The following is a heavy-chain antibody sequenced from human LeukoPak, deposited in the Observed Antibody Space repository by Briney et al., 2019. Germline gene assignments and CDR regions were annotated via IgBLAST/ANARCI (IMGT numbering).Heavy chain of an antibody. CDR1: GITLSNYG. J-gene: IGHJ6*02. CDR3: ARGRRLASYYYGMDV. V-gene: IGHV3-23*01. Sequence: GGSLRLSCAVSGITLSNYGMSWVRQAPGKGLEWVAGISDSGGRTNYADSVKGRFTISRDNPKNTLYLQMNSLRAEDTAVYYCARGRRLASYYYGMDVWGQGTTVTVSS. CDR2: ISDSGGRT. D-gene: IGHD4-17*01.